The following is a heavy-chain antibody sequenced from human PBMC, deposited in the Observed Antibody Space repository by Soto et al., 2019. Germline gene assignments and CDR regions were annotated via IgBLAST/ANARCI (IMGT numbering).Heavy chain of an antibody. J-gene: IGHJ4*02. CDR1: GFTFSSYA. Sequence: EVQLLESGGGLVQPGGSLRLSCAASGFTFSSYAMNWVRQAPGKGLEWVSVISGTGASTYSADSVKGRFTISRDNSKNPLYLQMNSLRAEDTAVYYCARRLGYCSSTSCFVPDYWGQGTLVTVSS. D-gene: IGHD2-2*01. V-gene: IGHV3-23*01. CDR2: ISGTGAST. CDR3: ARRLGYCSSTSCFVPDY.